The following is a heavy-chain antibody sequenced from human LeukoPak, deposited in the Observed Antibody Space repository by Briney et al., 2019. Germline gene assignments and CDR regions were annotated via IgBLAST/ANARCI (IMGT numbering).Heavy chain of an antibody. Sequence: SETLSLTCTVSGVSISSYYWSWIRQPPGKGLEWIGYIYYSGSTNYNPTLKSRVTISVDTSKNQFSLKLSSVTAADTAVYYCERARGSYSLQFDYWRQGTLVTVSS. D-gene: IGHD3-10*01. CDR2: IYYSGST. CDR1: GVSISSYY. CDR3: ERARGSYSLQFDY. J-gene: IGHJ4*02. V-gene: IGHV4-59*01.